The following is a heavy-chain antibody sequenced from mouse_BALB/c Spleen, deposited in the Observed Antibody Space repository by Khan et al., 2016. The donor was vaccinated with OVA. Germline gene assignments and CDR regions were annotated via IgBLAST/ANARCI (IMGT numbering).Heavy chain of an antibody. CDR2: ISYSGST. J-gene: IGHJ2*01. CDR3: ARTARIKY. V-gene: IGHV3-2*02. D-gene: IGHD1-2*01. CDR1: GYSITSGYG. Sequence: EVQLQQSGPGLVKPSQSLSLTSTVTGYSITSGYGWNWIRQFPGNKLEWMGYISYSGSTNYNPSLKSRISITRDTSKNQFFLQLNSVTTEDTATYYCARTARIKYWGQGTTLTVSS.